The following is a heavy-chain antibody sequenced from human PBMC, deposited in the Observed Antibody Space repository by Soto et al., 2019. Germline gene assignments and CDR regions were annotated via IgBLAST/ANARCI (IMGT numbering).Heavy chain of an antibody. D-gene: IGHD3-22*01. CDR3: ASAQNYYDSSVADAFDI. CDR1: GGTISSNT. CDR2: IIPILGLA. J-gene: IGHJ3*02. V-gene: IGHV1-69*02. Sequence: PAKLCSKEPGGTISSNTISSLRQSTRKGLEWMGRIIPILGLANYAQKFQGRVTITADKSTSTAYMELSSLRSEDTAVYYCASAQNYYDSSVADAFDIWVQGTMVTVSS.